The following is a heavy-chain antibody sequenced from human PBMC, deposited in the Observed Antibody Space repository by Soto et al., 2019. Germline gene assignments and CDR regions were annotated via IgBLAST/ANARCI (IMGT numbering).Heavy chain of an antibody. CDR3: ARVTLGA. Sequence: QVQLVQSGPEVKKPGASVKVSCKASGYIFTEYGLSWVRQAPGQGLEWLGWISTDTGDTNYAQRLRGRVSMTTDTSTSTAYMELRSLRSDDTATYYCARVTLGAWGQGTMVTVSS. V-gene: IGHV1-18*01. CDR2: ISTDTGDT. CDR1: GYIFTEYG. J-gene: IGHJ3*01.